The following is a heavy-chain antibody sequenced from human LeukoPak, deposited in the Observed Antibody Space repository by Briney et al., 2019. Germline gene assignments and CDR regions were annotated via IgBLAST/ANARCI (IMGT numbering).Heavy chain of an antibody. Sequence: SETLSLTCTVSGYSISSGYYWGWIRQPPGKGLEWIGSIYHSGSTYYNPSLKSRVTISVDTSKNQFSLKLSSVTAADTAVYYCAKAYYYDSSGYRTIDYWGQGTLVTVSS. CDR2: IYHSGST. D-gene: IGHD3-22*01. V-gene: IGHV4-38-2*02. CDR1: GYSISSGYY. J-gene: IGHJ4*02. CDR3: AKAYYYDSSGYRTIDY.